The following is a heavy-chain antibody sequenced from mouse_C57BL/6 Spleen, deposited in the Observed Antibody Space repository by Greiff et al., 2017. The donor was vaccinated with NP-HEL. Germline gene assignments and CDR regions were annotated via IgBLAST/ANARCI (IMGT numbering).Heavy chain of an antibody. CDR1: GFSLTSYG. Sequence: QVHVKQSGPGLVQPSQSLSITCTVSGFSLTSYGVHWVRQSPGKGLEWLGVIWRGGSTDYNAAFMSRLSITKDNSKSQVFFKMNSLQADDTAIYYCAKIYGSSDWYFDVWGTGTTVTVSS. J-gene: IGHJ1*03. CDR2: IWRGGST. D-gene: IGHD1-1*01. V-gene: IGHV2-5*01. CDR3: AKIYGSSDWYFDV.